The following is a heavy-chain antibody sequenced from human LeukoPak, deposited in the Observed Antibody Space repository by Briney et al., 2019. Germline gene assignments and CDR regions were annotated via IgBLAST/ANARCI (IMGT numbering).Heavy chain of an antibody. V-gene: IGHV3-48*03. CDR1: GFTFNSYE. CDR2: IGSSGATR. CDR3: ARYGDYSFDY. D-gene: IGHD4-17*01. J-gene: IGHJ4*02. Sequence: GGSLRLSCAASGFTFNSYEMNWVRQAPGKGLEWLSYIGSSGATRYYADSVEGRFAVSRDNAKNSLYLQMNSLRAEDTAVYYCARYGDYSFDYWGQGTLVTVSS.